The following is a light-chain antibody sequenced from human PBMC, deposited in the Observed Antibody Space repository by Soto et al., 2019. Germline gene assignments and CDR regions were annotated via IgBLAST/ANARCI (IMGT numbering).Light chain of an antibody. CDR1: QSVSSY. CDR3: QQYDNWWT. Sequence: EIVMTQSPATLSVSQGERATLSFRASQSVSSYLAWYQQKPGQAPRLLIYGASTRATGIPARFSGSGSGTEFTLTISSLQSEDLAVYYCQQYDNWWTFGQGTKVDI. V-gene: IGKV3-15*01. J-gene: IGKJ1*01. CDR2: GAS.